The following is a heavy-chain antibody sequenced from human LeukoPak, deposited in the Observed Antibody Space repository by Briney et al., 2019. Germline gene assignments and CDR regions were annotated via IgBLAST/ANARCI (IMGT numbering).Heavy chain of an antibody. J-gene: IGHJ4*02. D-gene: IGHD2-15*01. CDR1: GYTFTSYG. CDR2: INPSGGST. V-gene: IGHV1-46*01. Sequence: GASVKVSCKASGYTFTSYGISWVRQAPGQGLEWMGIINPSGGSTSYAQKFQGRVTMTRDTSTSTVYMELSSLRSEDTAVYYCARALPSGKGAFDYWGQGTLVTVSS. CDR3: ARALPSGKGAFDY.